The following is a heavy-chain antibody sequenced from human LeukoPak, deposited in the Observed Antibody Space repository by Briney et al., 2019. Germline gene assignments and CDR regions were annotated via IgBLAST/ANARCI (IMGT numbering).Heavy chain of an antibody. Sequence: GGSLRLSCAASGFTVSSNYVGWVRQAPGKGLEWVSVIYSGGGTDYADSVKGRFTISRDNSKNTLYLQMNSLRAEDTAVYYCARAVGVTAIHNAFDIWGQGTMVTVSS. CDR2: IYSGGGT. CDR1: GFTVSSNY. V-gene: IGHV3-66*02. CDR3: ARAVGVTAIHNAFDI. D-gene: IGHD2-21*02. J-gene: IGHJ3*02.